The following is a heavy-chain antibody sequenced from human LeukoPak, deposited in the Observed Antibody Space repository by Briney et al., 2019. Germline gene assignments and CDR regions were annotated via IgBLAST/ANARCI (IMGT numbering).Heavy chain of an antibody. CDR1: GFTFSSYA. CDR3: AIPNDY. Sequence: PGRSLRLSCAASGFTFSSYAMHWVRQAPGKGLEWVAVISYDGSNKYYADSVKGRFTISRDNSKNTLYLQMNSLRAEDTAVYYCAIPNDYWGQGTLVTVSS. V-gene: IGHV3-30-3*01. J-gene: IGHJ4*02. CDR2: ISYDGSNK.